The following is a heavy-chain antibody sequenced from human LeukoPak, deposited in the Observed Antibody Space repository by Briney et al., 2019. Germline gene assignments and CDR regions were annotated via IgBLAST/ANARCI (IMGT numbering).Heavy chain of an antibody. V-gene: IGHV4-30-4*08. CDR1: GGSISSGDYY. CDR3: ARSYITIFGVVTPGLDP. D-gene: IGHD3-3*01. J-gene: IGHJ5*02. CDR2: IYYSGST. Sequence: SETLSLTCTVSGGSISSGDYYWSWIRQPPGKGLEWIGYIYYSGSTYYNPSLKSRVTISVDTSKNQFSLKLSSVTAADTAVYYCARSYITIFGVVTPGLDPWGQGTLVTVSS.